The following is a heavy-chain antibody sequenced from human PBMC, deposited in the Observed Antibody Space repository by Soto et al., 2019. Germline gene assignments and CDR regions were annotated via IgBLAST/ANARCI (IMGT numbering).Heavy chain of an antibody. CDR1: GYTFTGYY. CDR3: ARDSTAMVNGVDY. Sequence: ASVKVSSKASGYTFTGYYMHWVRQAPGQGLEWMGWINPHSGGTNYAQKFQGRVTMTRDTSISTAYMELSRLRSDDTAVYYCARDSTAMVNGVDYWGQGTLVTVSS. D-gene: IGHD5-18*01. V-gene: IGHV1-2*02. CDR2: INPHSGGT. J-gene: IGHJ4*02.